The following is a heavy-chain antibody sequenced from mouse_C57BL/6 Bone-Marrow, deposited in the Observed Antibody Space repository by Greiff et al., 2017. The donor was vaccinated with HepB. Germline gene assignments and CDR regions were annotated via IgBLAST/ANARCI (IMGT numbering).Heavy chain of an antibody. J-gene: IGHJ4*01. CDR2: FYPGSGSI. CDR3: ERHEGWWDYDYDGDYYAMDD. V-gene: IGHV1-62-2*01. CDR1: GYTFTEYT. D-gene: IGHD2-4*01. Sequence: QVQLQQSGAELVKPGASVKLSCKASGYTFTEYTIHWVKQRSGQGLEWIGWFYPGSGSIKYNENFKDKATLTADKSSSTVYMELSRLTSEDSAVYFCERHEGWWDYDYDGDYYAMDDWGQGTSVTVSS.